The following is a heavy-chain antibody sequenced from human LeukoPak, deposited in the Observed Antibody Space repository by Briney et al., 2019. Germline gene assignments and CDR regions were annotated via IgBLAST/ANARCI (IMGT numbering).Heavy chain of an antibody. V-gene: IGHV4-59*01. CDR3: ARDKEQQLVRGYPHWYFDL. CDR2: IYYSGST. J-gene: IGHJ2*01. CDR1: GGSISSYY. Sequence: SETLSLTCTVSGGSISSYYWSWIRQPPGKGLEWIGYIYYSGSTNYNPSLKSRVTISVDTSKNQFSLKLSSVTAADTAVYYCARDKEQQLVRGYPHWYFDLWGRGTLVTVSS. D-gene: IGHD6-13*01.